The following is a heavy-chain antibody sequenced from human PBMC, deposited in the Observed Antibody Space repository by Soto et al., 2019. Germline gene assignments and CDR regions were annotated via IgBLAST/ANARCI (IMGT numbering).Heavy chain of an antibody. CDR1: GGSISSGGYY. J-gene: IGHJ4*02. V-gene: IGHV4-31*03. CDR3: ARGRGIVATINRSLLFDY. D-gene: IGHD5-12*01. Sequence: QVQLQESGPGLVKPSQTLSLTCTVSGGSISSGGYYWNWIRQHPGKGLEWIGYIYYSGSTYYNPSLKSRVTISVDTSKNQFSLKLSSVTAADTAVYYCARGRGIVATINRSLLFDYWGPGTLVTVSS. CDR2: IYYSGST.